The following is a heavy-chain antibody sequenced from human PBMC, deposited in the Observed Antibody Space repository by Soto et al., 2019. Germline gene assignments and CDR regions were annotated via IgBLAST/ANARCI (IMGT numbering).Heavy chain of an antibody. Sequence: EVQLVESGGGLVQPGGSLRLSCAASGFTFSSYWMSWVRQAPGKGLEWVANIKQDGSEKYYVDSVKGRFTISRDNAKNSLYLQINSLRAADTAVYYCSGTPPQTGAGFDYWGQVTLVTVSS. CDR1: GFTFSSYW. J-gene: IGHJ4*02. CDR2: IKQDGSEK. CDR3: SGTPPQTGAGFDY. V-gene: IGHV3-7*05. D-gene: IGHD7-27*01.